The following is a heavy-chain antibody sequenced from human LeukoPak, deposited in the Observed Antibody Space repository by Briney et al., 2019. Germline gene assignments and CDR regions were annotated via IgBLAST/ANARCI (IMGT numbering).Heavy chain of an antibody. V-gene: IGHV1-18*01. CDR1: GYTFTSYG. CDR3: VRVVPAGILKDDAFDI. J-gene: IGHJ3*02. D-gene: IGHD2-2*02. Sequence: ASVKVSCKASGYTFTSYGISWVRQAPGQGLEWMGWISAYNGNTNYAQKFQGRVTITRDTSISTAYMELSSLRSEDTAVYYCVRVVPAGILKDDAFDIWGQGTMVTVSS. CDR2: ISAYNGNT.